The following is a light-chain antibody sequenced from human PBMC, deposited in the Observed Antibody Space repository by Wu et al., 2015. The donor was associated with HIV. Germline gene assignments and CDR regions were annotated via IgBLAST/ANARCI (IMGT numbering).Light chain of an antibody. CDR2: GAS. CDR1: QSISGTY. CDR3: QDLGSA. Sequence: EIVLTQSPGTLSLSSGERATLSCRASQSISGTYLTWYQHKPGQAPRRLIYGASTRATGIPDRFSGSGSGTDFTLTINRLEPEDFAVYYCQDLGSAFGQGTRLEMK. V-gene: IGKV3-20*01. J-gene: IGKJ5*01.